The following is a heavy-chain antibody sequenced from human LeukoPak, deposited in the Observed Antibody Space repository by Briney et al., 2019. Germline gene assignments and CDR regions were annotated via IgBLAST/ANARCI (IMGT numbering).Heavy chain of an antibody. V-gene: IGHV3-7*01. J-gene: IGHJ3*02. CDR2: IKQDGSEK. CDR3: ARDPRWLQSEAFDI. CDR1: GFTFSSYW. Sequence: GGSLRLSCAASGFTFSSYWMSWVRQAPGKGLEWVANIKQDGSEKYYVASVKGRFTISRDNAKNSLYLQMNSLRAEDTAVYYCARDPRWLQSEAFDIWGQGTMVTVSS. D-gene: IGHD5-24*01.